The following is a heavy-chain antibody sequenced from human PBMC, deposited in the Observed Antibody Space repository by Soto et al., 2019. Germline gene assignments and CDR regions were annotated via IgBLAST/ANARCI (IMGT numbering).Heavy chain of an antibody. D-gene: IGHD3-16*02. J-gene: IGHJ6*02. CDR2: IIPIFGTA. CDR3: ARGGITFGGVIVYYYGMDV. Sequence: QVQLVQSGAEVKKPGSSVKVSCKASGGTFSSYAISWVRQAPGQGLEWMGGIIPIFGTANYAQKFQGRVTITADESRSTAYMELSSLRSEDTAVYYCARGGITFGGVIVYYYGMDVWGQGTTVTVSS. V-gene: IGHV1-69*01. CDR1: GGTFSSYA.